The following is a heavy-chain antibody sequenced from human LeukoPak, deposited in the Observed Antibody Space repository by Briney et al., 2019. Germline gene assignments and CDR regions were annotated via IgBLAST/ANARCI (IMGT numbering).Heavy chain of an antibody. CDR1: GFTFSSYS. V-gene: IGHV3-21*04. CDR3: ARARSRLAADSNWFDP. J-gene: IGHJ5*02. CDR2: ISSSGSR. D-gene: IGHD6-13*01. Sequence: GGPLRLSCAASGFTFSSYSMDWVRQAPGKGLEWVASISSSGSRYYGDSVKGRFTISRDNAKNTLYLQMNSLRAGDTAVYYCARARSRLAADSNWFDPWGQGTLVTVSS.